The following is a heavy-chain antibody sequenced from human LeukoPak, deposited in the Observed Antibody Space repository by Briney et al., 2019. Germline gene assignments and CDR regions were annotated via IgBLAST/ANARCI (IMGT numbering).Heavy chain of an antibody. CDR2: LGGASDSI. Sequence: GGSLRLSCAASGFIFSNYAMTWVRQVPGKGLEWVSILGGASDSIYYADSVKGRFTVSRDNSKDTLYLQMNSLRGEDTAIYYCARRWLGDPYGMDVWGQGTTVTVSS. V-gene: IGHV3-23*01. CDR3: ARRWLGDPYGMDV. D-gene: IGHD3-10*01. J-gene: IGHJ6*02. CDR1: GFIFSNYA.